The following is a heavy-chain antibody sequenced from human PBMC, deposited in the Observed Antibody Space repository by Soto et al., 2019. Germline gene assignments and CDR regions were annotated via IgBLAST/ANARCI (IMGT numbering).Heavy chain of an antibody. CDR2: ISGSGGST. CDR1: GFTFSSYA. CDR3: AKFFFWCGYYLGYYYYGMDV. J-gene: IGHJ6*02. D-gene: IGHD3-3*01. Sequence: EVQLLESGGGLVQPGGSLRLSCAASGFTFSSYAMSWVRQAPGKGLEWVSAISGSGGSTYYADSVKGRFTISRDNSKNTLYLQMNSLRAEDTAVYYCAKFFFWCGYYLGYYYYGMDVWGQGTTVTVSS. V-gene: IGHV3-23*01.